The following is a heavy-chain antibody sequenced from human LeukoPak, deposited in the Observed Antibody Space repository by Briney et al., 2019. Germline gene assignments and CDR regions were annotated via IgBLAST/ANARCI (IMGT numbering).Heavy chain of an antibody. V-gene: IGHV1-18*01. D-gene: IGHD6-19*01. CDR2: ISSYNGNT. Sequence: ASVKVSCKASGYTFTSYGISWVRQAPGQGLEWMGWISSYNGNTNYALKLQGRVTMSTDTSTGTAYMELRSLRSDDTAMYYCARRVAVARRDAFDIWGQGTMVTVSS. CDR1: GYTFTSYG. CDR3: ARRVAVARRDAFDI. J-gene: IGHJ3*02.